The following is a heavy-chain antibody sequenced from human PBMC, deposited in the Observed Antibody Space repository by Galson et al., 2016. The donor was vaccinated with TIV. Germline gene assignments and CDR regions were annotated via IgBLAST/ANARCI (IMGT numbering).Heavy chain of an antibody. Sequence: PALVKPTQTLTLTCTFSGFSLITNGVGVGWVRQPPGKALEWLAHIYWDDDERYSPSLKSRLTITEDTSKNQVVLRMTNMDPMDTATYYCVHLPNMFYYGMDVWGQGTTVTVSS. V-gene: IGHV2-5*02. CDR3: VHLPNMFYYGMDV. J-gene: IGHJ6*02. CDR1: GFSLITNGVG. CDR2: IYWDDDE. D-gene: IGHD3-10*02.